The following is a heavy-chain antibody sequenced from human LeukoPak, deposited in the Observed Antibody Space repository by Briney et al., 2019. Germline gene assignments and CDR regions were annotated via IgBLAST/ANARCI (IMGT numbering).Heavy chain of an antibody. J-gene: IGHJ4*02. CDR2: ISSSGSTI. CDR3: ARLGSSGWYACDY. V-gene: IGHV3-11*04. Sequence: GGSLRLSCAASGFTFSDYYMSGIRQAPGKGLEWVSYISSSGSTIYYADSVKGRFTISRDNAKNSLYLKMNSLRAEDTAVYYCARLGSSGWYACDYWGQGNLVTVSS. CDR1: GFTFSDYY. D-gene: IGHD6-19*01.